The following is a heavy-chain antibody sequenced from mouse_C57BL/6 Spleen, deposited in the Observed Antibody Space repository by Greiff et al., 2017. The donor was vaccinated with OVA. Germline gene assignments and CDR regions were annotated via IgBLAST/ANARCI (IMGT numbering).Heavy chain of an antibody. CDR1: GYTFTSYW. J-gene: IGHJ2*01. CDR3: ARTTVVATGFDY. Sequence: QVQLQQPGAELVRPGSSVKLSCKASGYTFTSYWMDWVKQRPGQGLEWIGNIYPSDSETHYNPKFKDKATLTVDKSSRPAYMQLSSLTSEDSAVYYCARTTVVATGFDYWGQGTTLTVSS. CDR2: IYPSDSET. D-gene: IGHD1-1*01. V-gene: IGHV1-61*01.